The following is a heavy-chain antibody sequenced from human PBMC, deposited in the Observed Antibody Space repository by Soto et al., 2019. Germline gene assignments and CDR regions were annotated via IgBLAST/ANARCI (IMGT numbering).Heavy chain of an antibody. CDR1: GFTFSSYA. D-gene: IGHD3-10*01. J-gene: IGHJ4*02. V-gene: IGHV3-23*01. Sequence: GGSLRLSCAASGFTFSSYAMSWVRQAPGQGLEWVSAISGSGAYTYYADSVKGRFTISRDNSRNTLFLQMNSLRAEDTAVFYCAKEGDDYGSGTSFYFDYWGQGILVTVSS. CDR3: AKEGDDYGSGTSFYFDY. CDR2: ISGSGAYT.